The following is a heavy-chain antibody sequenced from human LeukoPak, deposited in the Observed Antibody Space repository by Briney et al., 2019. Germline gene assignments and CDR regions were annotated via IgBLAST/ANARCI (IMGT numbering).Heavy chain of an antibody. D-gene: IGHD2-15*01. J-gene: IGHJ6*02. CDR3: ARELCSGGSCYPMGYYYYYYGMDV. V-gene: IGHV3-7*01. CDR1: GFTFDDYA. CDR2: IKQDGSEK. Sequence: GGSLRLSCAASGFTFDDYAMHWVRQAPGKGLEWVANIKQDGSEKYYVDSVKGRFTISRDNAKNSLYLQMNSLRAEDTAVYYCARELCSGGSCYPMGYYYYYYGMDVWGQGTTVTVSS.